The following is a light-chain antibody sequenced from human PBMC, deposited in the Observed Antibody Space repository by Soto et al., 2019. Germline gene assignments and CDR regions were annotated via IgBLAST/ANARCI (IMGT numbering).Light chain of an antibody. V-gene: IGKV3-15*01. CDR2: GAS. CDR3: QQYNNLPRT. J-gene: IGKJ4*01. CDR1: QSVSSN. Sequence: ETVMTQSPATLSVSPGEGATLSCRASQSVSSNLVWYQHRPGQAPRLLIYGASTRATDIPARFSGSGSGTEFTLTISSLQSDDYEVYYCQQYNNLPRTLGGGTKVDIK.